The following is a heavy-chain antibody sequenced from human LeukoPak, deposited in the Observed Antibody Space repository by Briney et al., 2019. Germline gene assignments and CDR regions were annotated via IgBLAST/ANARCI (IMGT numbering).Heavy chain of an antibody. CDR3: ARATVIGNAPVPGYMDV. J-gene: IGHJ6*03. Sequence: GGSLRLSCAASGFTFSTYDMHWVRQVSGKGLEWVSSIGTIGDTFYPGSVKGRFTISRENAKNSLYLQMNGLRAGDTAVYYCARATVIGNAPVPGYMDVWGKGTTVTVSS. CDR1: GFTFSTYD. CDR2: IGTIGDT. V-gene: IGHV3-13*01. D-gene: IGHD2-21*01.